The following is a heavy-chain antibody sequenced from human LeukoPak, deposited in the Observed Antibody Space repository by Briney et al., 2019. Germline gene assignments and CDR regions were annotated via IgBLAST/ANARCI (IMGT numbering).Heavy chain of an antibody. CDR2: ITHSGST. Sequence: GSLRLSCAASGFTFSSYAMSWIRQSPGKGLEWIGEITHSGSTNYNPSLKSRVTMSIDTSKNHFSLKVSSVTAADTAVYYCARGPNAYINTWNSWFDPWGQGTLVTVSS. CDR3: ARGPNAYINTWNSWFDP. J-gene: IGHJ5*02. CDR1: GFTFSSYA. V-gene: IGHV4-34*01. D-gene: IGHD1-1*01.